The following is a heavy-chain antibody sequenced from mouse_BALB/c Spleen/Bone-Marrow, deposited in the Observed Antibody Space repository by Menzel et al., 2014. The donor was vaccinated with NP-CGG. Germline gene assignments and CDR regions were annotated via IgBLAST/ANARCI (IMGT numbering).Heavy chain of an antibody. CDR3: AREGITTVVEMDY. CDR2: ILPGSGNT. J-gene: IGHJ4*01. V-gene: IGHV1-9*01. CDR1: GYTFXSYW. Sequence: QVQLQQSGAELMKPGASVKISCKATGYTFXSYWIEWVKQRPGHGLEWIGEILPGSGNTNYNEKFKDKATFTADTSSXPAYMQLSSLTSEDSAVYYCAREGITTVVEMDYWVKEPQSPSPQ. D-gene: IGHD1-1*01.